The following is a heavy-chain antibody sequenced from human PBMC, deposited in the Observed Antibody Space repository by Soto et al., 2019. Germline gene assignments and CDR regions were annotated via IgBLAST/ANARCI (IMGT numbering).Heavy chain of an antibody. Sequence: SETLSLTCAVSGGSISSINWWHWGRQPPGKGRGWIGEIHHSATTNYNPSLKSRVAISVDKSKNQFSLKLNSVTAADTAVYYCGRVRQYCSGTSCYIDPWGQGTLVTVSS. CDR1: GGSISSINW. J-gene: IGHJ5*02. CDR3: GRVRQYCSGTSCYIDP. D-gene: IGHD2-2*01. V-gene: IGHV4-4*02. CDR2: IHHSATT.